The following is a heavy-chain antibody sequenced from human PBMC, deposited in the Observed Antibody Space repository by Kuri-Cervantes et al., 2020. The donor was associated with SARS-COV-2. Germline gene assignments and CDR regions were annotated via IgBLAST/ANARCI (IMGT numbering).Heavy chain of an antibody. CDR1: GFTFSSYA. V-gene: IGHV3-53*01. J-gene: IGHJ6*02. D-gene: IGHD1-14*01. Sequence: GESLKISCAASGFTFSSYAMSWVRQAPGKGLEWVSVIYSGGSTYYADSVKGRFTISRDNSKNTLYLQMNSLRAEDTAVYYCARGWSEPYYYYGMDVWGQGTTVTVSS. CDR2: IYSGGST. CDR3: ARGWSEPYYYYGMDV.